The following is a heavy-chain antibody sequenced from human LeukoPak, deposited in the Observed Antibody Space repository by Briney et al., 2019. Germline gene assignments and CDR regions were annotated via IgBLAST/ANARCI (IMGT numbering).Heavy chain of an antibody. Sequence: ASVKVSCKASGYTFTGYYMHWVRQAPGQRLEWMGWINPNSGGTNYAQKFQGRVTMTRDTSISTAYMELSRLRSDDTAVYYCAVTLYCSGGSCPGRYWGQGTLVTVSS. J-gene: IGHJ4*02. V-gene: IGHV1-2*02. CDR3: AVTLYCSGGSCPGRY. CDR1: GYTFTGYY. D-gene: IGHD2-15*01. CDR2: INPNSGGT.